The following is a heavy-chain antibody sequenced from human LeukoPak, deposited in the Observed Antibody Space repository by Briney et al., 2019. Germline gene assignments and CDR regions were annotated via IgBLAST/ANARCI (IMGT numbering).Heavy chain of an antibody. CDR3: AKASINSARPDAFDI. CDR1: KFTFSSYD. CDR2: ISFDGSTK. D-gene: IGHD1-1*01. V-gene: IGHV3-30*18. J-gene: IGHJ3*02. Sequence: GGSLRLSCAASKFTFSSYDMHWVRQAPGKGLEWVAVISFDGSTKYYADSVKGRFTTSRDNSKNTLYLQMNSLRPEDTAVYYCAKASINSARPDAFDIWGQGTMVTVSS.